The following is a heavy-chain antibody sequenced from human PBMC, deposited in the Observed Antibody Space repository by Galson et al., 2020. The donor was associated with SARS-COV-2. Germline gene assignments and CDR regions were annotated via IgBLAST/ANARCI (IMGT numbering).Heavy chain of an antibody. Sequence: TLSLTCTVSGAPINSFYWTWIRQPAGKGLEWIGRMYTSATTNYNPSLKSLVTMSIDTSKNQFSLKLSSVTAADTAVYYCARDGSSYFSNWFDPWGQGTLVTVSS. J-gene: IGHJ5*02. CDR2: MYTSATT. D-gene: IGHD3-3*01. CDR3: ARDGSSYFSNWFDP. V-gene: IGHV4-4*07. CDR1: GAPINSFY.